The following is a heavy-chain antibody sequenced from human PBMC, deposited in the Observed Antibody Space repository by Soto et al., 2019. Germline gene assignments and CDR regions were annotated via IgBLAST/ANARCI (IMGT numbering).Heavy chain of an antibody. CDR1: GGSISSYY. J-gene: IGHJ3*02. CDR2: IYYSGST. D-gene: IGHD6-19*01. V-gene: IGHV4-59*01. CDR3: ARDRRQWLVRKPDAFDI. Sequence: SETLSLTCTVSGGSISSYYWSWIRQPPGKGLEWIGYIYYSGSTNYNPSLKSRVTISVDTSKNQFSLKLSSVTAADTAVYYCARDRRQWLVRKPDAFDIWGQGTMVTVS.